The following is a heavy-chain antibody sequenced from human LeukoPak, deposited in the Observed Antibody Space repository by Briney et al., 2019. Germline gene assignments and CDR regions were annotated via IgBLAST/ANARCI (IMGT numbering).Heavy chain of an antibody. Sequence: PSETLSLTCTVSGGSISSDYWSWIRQPAGKGLEWIGRIYTSGSTNYNLSLKSRVTMSVDTSKNQFSLKLSSVTAADTAVYYCAREYSSPKISDPVISYYSMDVWGKGTTVTVSS. CDR1: GGSISSDY. CDR2: IYTSGST. V-gene: IGHV4-4*07. CDR3: AREYSSPKISDPVISYYSMDV. D-gene: IGHD6-13*01. J-gene: IGHJ6*03.